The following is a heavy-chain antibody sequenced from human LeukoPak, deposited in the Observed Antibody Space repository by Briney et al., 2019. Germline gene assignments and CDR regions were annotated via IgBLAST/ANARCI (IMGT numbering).Heavy chain of an antibody. J-gene: IGHJ6*03. CDR1: GFTFNSYW. CDR3: AKKAVAGRVHYYYMDV. V-gene: IGHV3-7*01. D-gene: IGHD6-19*01. CDR2: INPDGSGK. Sequence: GGSLRLSCAASGFTFNSYWMIWVRQAPGKGLEWVANINPDGSGKYYVDSVKGRFTISRDNSKNTLYLQMNSLRAEDAAVYYCAKKAVAGRVHYYYMDVWGKGTTVTVSS.